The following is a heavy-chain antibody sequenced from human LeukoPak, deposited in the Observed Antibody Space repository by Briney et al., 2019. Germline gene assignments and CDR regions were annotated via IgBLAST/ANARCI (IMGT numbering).Heavy chain of an antibody. CDR2: AYYSGHT. CDR3: ARHPFATPFDY. D-gene: IGHD2-15*01. V-gene: IGHV4-59*08. Sequence: SETLSLTCIVSGGSISSYYWSWIRQPPGKGLEWIGYAYYSGHTNYNSSLKSRVTMSLDTSKSQFSLRLSSVTAADTAVYFCARHPFATPFDYWGPGTLVTVSS. CDR1: GGSISSYY. J-gene: IGHJ4*02.